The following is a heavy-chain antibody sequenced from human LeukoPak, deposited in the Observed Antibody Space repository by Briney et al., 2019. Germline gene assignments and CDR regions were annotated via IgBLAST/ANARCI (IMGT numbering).Heavy chain of an antibody. J-gene: IGHJ4*02. V-gene: IGHV1-46*01. CDR1: GYTFTSYY. Sequence: ASVKVPCKASGYTFTSYYMHWVRQAPGQGLEWMGIINPSGGSTSYAQKFQGRVTITRDTSASTAYMELSSLRSEDTAVYYCARDVTGTLDYWGQGTLVTVSS. CDR2: INPSGGST. D-gene: IGHD1-7*01. CDR3: ARDVTGTLDY.